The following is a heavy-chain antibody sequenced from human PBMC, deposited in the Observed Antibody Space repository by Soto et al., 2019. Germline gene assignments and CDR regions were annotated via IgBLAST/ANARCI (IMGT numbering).Heavy chain of an antibody. V-gene: IGHV3-48*03. J-gene: IGHJ4*02. Sequence: EVQMVESGGGLVQPGGSLRLSCEVSGLTFSKFEMTWVRQAPGQGLEWVSSISSDGATIYYADSVKGRFIISRDNDKNLLYLQMNSLKGEDTATYYCVRVGIVARPYWGQGTPVTVSS. D-gene: IGHD2-21*01. CDR3: VRVGIVARPY. CDR2: ISSDGATI. CDR1: GLTFSKFE.